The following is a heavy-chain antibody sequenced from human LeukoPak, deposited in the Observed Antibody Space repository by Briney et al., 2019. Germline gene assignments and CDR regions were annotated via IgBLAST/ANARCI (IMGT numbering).Heavy chain of an antibody. D-gene: IGHD2-15*01. V-gene: IGHV3-13*01. CDR1: GFTFSGYD. CDR3: AKEEVAAIGGGYY. Sequence: PGGSLRLSCAASGFTFSGYDMHWLRQPTGKGLEWVSGIGIPGDTYYPGSVKGRFTISRDNSKNTLYLQMNSLRAEDTAVYYCAKEEVAAIGGGYYWGQGTLVTVSS. CDR2: IGIPGDT. J-gene: IGHJ4*02.